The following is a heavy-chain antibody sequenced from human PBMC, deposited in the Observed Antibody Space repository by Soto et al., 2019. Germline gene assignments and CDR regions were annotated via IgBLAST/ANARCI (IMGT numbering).Heavy chain of an antibody. Sequence: ASVKVSCKASGGTFSSYAISWVRQAPGQGLEWMGWINPNSGGTNYAQKFQGRVTMTRDTSISTAYMELRSLRSDDTAVYYCARDLGYSSSWTGTYYYYYGMDVWGQGTTVTVSS. D-gene: IGHD6-13*01. V-gene: IGHV1-2*02. J-gene: IGHJ6*02. CDR1: GGTFSSYA. CDR2: INPNSGGT. CDR3: ARDLGYSSSWTGTYYYYYGMDV.